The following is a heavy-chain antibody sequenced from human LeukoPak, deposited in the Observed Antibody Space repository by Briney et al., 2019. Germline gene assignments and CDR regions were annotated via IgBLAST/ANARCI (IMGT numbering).Heavy chain of an antibody. CDR2: INPNSGGT. J-gene: IGHJ4*02. D-gene: IGHD3-10*01. CDR3: ARDKLRARGFDY. Sequence: ASVKVSCKASGYTFTGYYMHWVRQAPGQGLEWMGWINPNSGGTNYAQKFQGRVTMTRDTSISTAYMELSRLRSDDTAVYCCARDKLRARGFDYWGQGTLVTVSS. V-gene: IGHV1-2*02. CDR1: GYTFTGYY.